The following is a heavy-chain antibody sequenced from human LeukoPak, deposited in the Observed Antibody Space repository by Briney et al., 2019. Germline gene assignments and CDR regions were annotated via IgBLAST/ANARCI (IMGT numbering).Heavy chain of an antibody. CDR2: IYHSGST. CDR3: ARNTTVTDWYFDL. J-gene: IGHJ2*01. Sequence: SETPSLTCTVSGGAISSSSHYWGWIRQSPGKGLEWIGSIYHSGSTVYNPSLKSRVAISVDTPRNQFSLKLSSVTASDTAVYYCARNTTVTDWYFDLWGRGTLVTVSS. V-gene: IGHV4-39*01. D-gene: IGHD4-17*01. CDR1: GGAISSSSHY.